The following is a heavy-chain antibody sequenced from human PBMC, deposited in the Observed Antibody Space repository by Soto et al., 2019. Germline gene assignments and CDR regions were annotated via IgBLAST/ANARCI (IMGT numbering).Heavy chain of an antibody. CDR3: ATQAEGFLTGPLDF. Sequence: GKGLVWVSLISGSDGRTYYGDSGKGRFTISRDNSKNTRYLQMNSLRAEDMAIFFCATQAEGFLTGPLDFWGQGTMVSGSS. J-gene: IGHJ4*02. CDR2: ISGSDGRT. D-gene: IGHD7-27*01. V-gene: IGHV3-23*02.